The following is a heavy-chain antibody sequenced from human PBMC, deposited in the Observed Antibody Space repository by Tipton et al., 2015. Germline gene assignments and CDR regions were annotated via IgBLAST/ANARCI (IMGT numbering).Heavy chain of an antibody. CDR3: ASPSLPHDRGDYYFQS. CDR1: AYSISTDYY. J-gene: IGHJ4*02. CDR2: IYHSGST. V-gene: IGHV4-38-2*01. Sequence: TLSLTCAVSAYSISTDYYWGWIRQPPGKGLEWIGTIYHSGSTYYNPSLKSRVTISVDASKNQFSLKLSSVTAADTAVYYCASPSLPHDRGDYYFQSWGQGSLVTVSS. D-gene: IGHD2-21*02.